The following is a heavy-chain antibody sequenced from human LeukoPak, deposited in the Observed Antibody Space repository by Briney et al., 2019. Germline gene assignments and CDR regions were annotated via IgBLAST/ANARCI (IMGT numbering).Heavy chain of an antibody. V-gene: IGHV3-23*01. J-gene: IGHJ5*02. CDR3: AKEGGRFSSGWYSSA. CDR1: GFIFSDYY. CDR2: ISGSGGAT. D-gene: IGHD6-19*01. Sequence: PGGSLRLSCAASGFIFSDYYMSWVRQAPGRGLEWVSAISGSGGATYYADSVKGRFTISRDNSRKTVYLQMNSLRGEDTALYYCAKEGGRFSSGWYSSAWGQGTLVTVSS.